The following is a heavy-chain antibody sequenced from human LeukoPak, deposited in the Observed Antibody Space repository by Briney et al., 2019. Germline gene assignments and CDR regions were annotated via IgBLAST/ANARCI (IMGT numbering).Heavy chain of an antibody. CDR3: ARDLSTSSEDWWDY. Sequence: PGGSLRLSCAASGFTFSDFYMSWIRQAPGKGLEWISYISSSGSSIYYADSVRGRFTISRDNAKNSLYLQMSTLRAEDTAVYYCARDLSTSSEDWWDYWGQGTLVTVSS. CDR2: ISSSGSSI. J-gene: IGHJ4*02. V-gene: IGHV3-11*01. D-gene: IGHD6-13*01. CDR1: GFTFSDFY.